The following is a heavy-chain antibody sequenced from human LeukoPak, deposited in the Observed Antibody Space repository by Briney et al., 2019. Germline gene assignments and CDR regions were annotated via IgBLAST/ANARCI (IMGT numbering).Heavy chain of an antibody. J-gene: IGHJ4*02. D-gene: IGHD3-3*01. CDR2: INPNSGGT. CDR1: GYTFTGYY. Sequence: ASVKVSCKASGYTFTGYYMHWVRQAPGQGLEWMGWINPNSGGTNYAQKFQGRVTVTRDTSISTAYMELSRLRSDDTAVYYCARDGSYDFWSGYRGGFDYWGQGTLVTVSS. V-gene: IGHV1-2*02. CDR3: ARDGSYDFWSGYRGGFDY.